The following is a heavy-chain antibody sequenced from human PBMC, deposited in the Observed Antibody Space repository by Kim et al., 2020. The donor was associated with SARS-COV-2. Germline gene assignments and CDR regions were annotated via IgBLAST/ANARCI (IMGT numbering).Heavy chain of an antibody. V-gene: IGHV5-51*01. J-gene: IGHJ6*02. CDR3: ARHLGASGFYYYYGMDV. Sequence: GESLKTSCKGSGYSFTSYWIGWVRQMPGKGLEWMGIIYPGDSDTRYSPSFQGQVTISADKSISTAYLQWSSLKASDTAMYYCARHLGASGFYYYYGMDVWGQGTTVTVSS. CDR2: IYPGDSDT. D-gene: IGHD3-10*01. CDR1: GYSFTSYW.